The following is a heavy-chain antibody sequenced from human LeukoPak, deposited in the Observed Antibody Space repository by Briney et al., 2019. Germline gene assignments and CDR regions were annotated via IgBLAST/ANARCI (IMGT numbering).Heavy chain of an antibody. Sequence: GGSLRLSCAASGFTFSSYAMSWVRQAPGKGLEWGSTISGSGGSTYYADSVKGRFTISRDNSKNTLYLQMNSLRAEDTAVYYCAKAYCSSTSCYYVFDYWGQGTLVTVSS. CDR1: GFTFSSYA. D-gene: IGHD2-2*01. CDR3: AKAYCSSTSCYYVFDY. J-gene: IGHJ4*02. CDR2: ISGSGGST. V-gene: IGHV3-23*01.